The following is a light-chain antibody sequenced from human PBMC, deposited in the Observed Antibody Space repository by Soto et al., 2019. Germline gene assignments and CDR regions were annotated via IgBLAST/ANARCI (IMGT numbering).Light chain of an antibody. CDR1: SSNIGSNT. J-gene: IGLJ2*01. CDR3: AAWDDSLNGPV. V-gene: IGLV1-44*01. Sequence: QSVLTQPPSASETPGQRVTISCYGSSSNIGSNTVNWYQQLPGTAPKLLIYSNNQRPSGVPDRFSGSKSGSSASLAISGLQSEDEADYYCAAWDDSLNGPVFGGGTKLTVL. CDR2: SNN.